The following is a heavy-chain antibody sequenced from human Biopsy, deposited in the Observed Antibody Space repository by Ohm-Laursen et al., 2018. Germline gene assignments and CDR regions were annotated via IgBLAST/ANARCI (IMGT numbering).Heavy chain of an antibody. V-gene: IGHV4-31*03. J-gene: IGHJ4*02. D-gene: IGHD5-12*01. Sequence: TLSLTCTVSGDSISSGGNYWSWIRQFPGKGLEWIAYIYHTGSTYYNPSLKSRLSIAIDTSKNQFSVSLRSVTAADTGVYYCARADMVTTIVDYWGQGTLVTVSS. CDR2: IYHTGST. CDR1: GDSISSGGNY. CDR3: ARADMVTTIVDY.